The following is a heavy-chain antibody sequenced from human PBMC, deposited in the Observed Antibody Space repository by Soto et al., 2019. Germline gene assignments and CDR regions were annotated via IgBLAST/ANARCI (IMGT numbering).Heavy chain of an antibody. D-gene: IGHD3-16*01. Sequence: QLVESGGVVVQPGGSLRLSCAASGFTFDDYTMHWVRQVPGKGLDWVSTISWDGGTTYYADSVKGRFTISRDNSKSSLYLQMNGLRTEDSAFYYCAKGGDYWYFDLWGRATLATVSS. CDR3: AKGGDYWYFDL. V-gene: IGHV3-43*01. J-gene: IGHJ2*01. CDR2: ISWDGGTT. CDR1: GFTFDDYT.